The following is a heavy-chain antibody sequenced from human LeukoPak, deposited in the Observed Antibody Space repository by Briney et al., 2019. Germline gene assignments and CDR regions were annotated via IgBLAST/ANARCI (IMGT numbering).Heavy chain of an antibody. Sequence: GGSLRLSCAASGFTFSSYWMHWVRQAPGKGLEWVSAISGSGGSTYYADSVKGRFTISRDNANNSLYLQMNSLRAEDTALYYCARVMYHDSGSYYQYFHHWGQGTPVTVSS. V-gene: IGHV3-21*04. CDR1: GFTFSSYW. J-gene: IGHJ4*02. CDR2: ISGSGGST. D-gene: IGHD3-10*01. CDR3: ARVMYHDSGSYYQYFHH.